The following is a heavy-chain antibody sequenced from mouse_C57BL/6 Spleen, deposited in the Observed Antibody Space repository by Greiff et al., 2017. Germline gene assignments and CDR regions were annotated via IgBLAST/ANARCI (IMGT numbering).Heavy chain of an antibody. J-gene: IGHJ2*01. CDR1: GFTFSSYG. V-gene: IGHV5-6*01. CDR2: ISSGGSYT. Sequence: EVKLMESGGDLVKPGGSLKLSCAASGFTFSSYGMSWVRQTPDKRLEWVATISSGGSYTYYPDSVKGRFTISRDNAKNTLYLQMSSLKSEDTAMYYCAREEGYGSSYVFDYWGQGTTLTVSS. D-gene: IGHD1-1*01. CDR3: AREEGYGSSYVFDY.